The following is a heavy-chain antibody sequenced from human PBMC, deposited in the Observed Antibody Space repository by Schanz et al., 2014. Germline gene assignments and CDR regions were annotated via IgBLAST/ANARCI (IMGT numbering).Heavy chain of an antibody. CDR3: ARVYRWQHILGHFDS. CDR1: GYTFTNHY. D-gene: IGHD6-13*01. Sequence: QVQVIQSGPEVKKPGASVKVSCKASGYTFTNHYLHWVRQAPGQGLEWMGRISPSSGGTNYAQNFQGRVTMTKDTSINTVYMELSTLTSDDTAVYYCARVYRWQHILGHFDSWGQGSLVTVSS. CDR2: ISPSSGGT. J-gene: IGHJ4*02. V-gene: IGHV1-2*06.